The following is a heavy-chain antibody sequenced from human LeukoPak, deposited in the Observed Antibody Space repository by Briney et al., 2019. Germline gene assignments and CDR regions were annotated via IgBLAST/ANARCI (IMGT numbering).Heavy chain of an antibody. V-gene: IGHV3-30-3*01. Sequence: GGSLRLSCAASGFTLSSYAMHWVRQAPGKGLEWVAVISYDGSNKYYADSVKGRFTISRDNSKNTLYLQMNSLRAEDTAVYYCASLDDYGDYWGQGTLVTVSS. J-gene: IGHJ4*02. CDR3: ASLDDYGDY. CDR1: GFTLSSYA. CDR2: ISYDGSNK.